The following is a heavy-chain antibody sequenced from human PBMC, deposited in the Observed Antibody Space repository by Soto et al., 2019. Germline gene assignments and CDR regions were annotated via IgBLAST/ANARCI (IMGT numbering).Heavy chain of an antibody. V-gene: IGHV1-3*01. CDR1: GYTFTSYA. J-gene: IGHJ4*02. D-gene: IGHD3-22*01. CDR3: ARAPYYDSSGYYYFDY. Sequence: ASVKVSCKASGYTFTSYAMHWVRQAPGQRLEWMGWINAGNGNTKYSQKFQGRVTITRDTSASTAYMELSSLRSEDTAVYYCARAPYYDSSGYYYFDYWGQGTLVTVSS. CDR2: INAGNGNT.